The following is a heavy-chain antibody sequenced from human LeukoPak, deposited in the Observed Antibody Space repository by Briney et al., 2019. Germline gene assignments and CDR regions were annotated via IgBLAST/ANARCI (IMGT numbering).Heavy chain of an antibody. CDR2: IKSDGSST. Sequence: GGSLRLSCAASGFTFSSYWMHWVRQAPGKGLVWVSRIKSDGSSTSYADFVKGRFTISRVNAKNTLYLQMNSLRAEDTAVYYCARNIAARWFDPWGQGTLVTVSS. CDR3: ARNIAARWFDP. V-gene: IGHV3-74*01. CDR1: GFTFSSYW. J-gene: IGHJ5*02. D-gene: IGHD6-6*01.